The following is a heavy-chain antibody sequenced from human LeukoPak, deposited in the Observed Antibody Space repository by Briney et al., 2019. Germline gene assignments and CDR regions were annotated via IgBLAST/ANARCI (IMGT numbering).Heavy chain of an antibody. D-gene: IGHD5-12*01. Sequence: PSETLSLTCSVSGGSMNHYYWTWIRQSAGKGLKWIGRVFPNGNADYNASLKSRLTLSIDTSRSHFSLDLRSVTAADTAVYYCARGRAYELQNAFDFWGQGAVVIVS. CDR3: ARGRAYELQNAFDF. V-gene: IGHV4-4*07. CDR1: GGSMNHYY. J-gene: IGHJ3*01. CDR2: VFPNGNA.